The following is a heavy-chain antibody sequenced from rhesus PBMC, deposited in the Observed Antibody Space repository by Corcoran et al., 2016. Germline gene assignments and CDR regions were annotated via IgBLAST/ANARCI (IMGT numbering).Heavy chain of an antibody. V-gene: IGHV4-173*01. CDR1: GGSISSNY. Sequence: QLQLQESGPGLVKPSETLSLTCPVSGGSISSNYESWIRQPPGTGLERIGRISGSGGSPDYNPSLKSRVTISTDTSKNQFSLKLSSVTAADTAVYYCASLYYYSGSYYYAADYWGQGVLVTVSS. CDR3: ASLYYYSGSYYYAADY. D-gene: IGHD3-16*01. CDR2: ISGSGGSP. J-gene: IGHJ4*01.